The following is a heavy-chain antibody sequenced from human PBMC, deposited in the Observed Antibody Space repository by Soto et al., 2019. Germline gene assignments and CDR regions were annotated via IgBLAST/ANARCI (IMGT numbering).Heavy chain of an antibody. Sequence: GGSLRLSCSASGFTFSSYAMSWVRQAPGKGLEWVSAISGSGGSTYYADSVKGRFTISRDNSKNTLYLQMNSLRAEDTAVYYCAKSPGDVGATHFDYWGQGTLVTVSS. V-gene: IGHV3-23*01. J-gene: IGHJ4*02. CDR2: ISGSGGST. CDR3: AKSPGDVGATHFDY. CDR1: GFTFSSYA. D-gene: IGHD1-26*01.